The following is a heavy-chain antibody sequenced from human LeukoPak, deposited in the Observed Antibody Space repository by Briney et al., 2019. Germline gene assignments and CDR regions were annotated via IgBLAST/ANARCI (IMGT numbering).Heavy chain of an antibody. V-gene: IGHV3-48*04. D-gene: IGHD3-10*01. CDR2: IRSRRNTI. CDR1: GFTFSIYS. J-gene: IGHJ3*02. CDR3: ASYGSGSYYKALRRDAFDI. Sequence: GGSLRLLCAASGFTFSIYSINWVRHAPGKGREWLSYIRSRRNTIYYADSVKDRLTTFRDNAKNSLYLQMNSLRAEDTAVYYGASYGSGSYYKALRRDAFDIWGQGTMVTVSS.